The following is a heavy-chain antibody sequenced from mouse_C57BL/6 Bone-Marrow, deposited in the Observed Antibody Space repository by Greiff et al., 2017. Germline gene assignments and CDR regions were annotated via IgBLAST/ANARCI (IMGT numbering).Heavy chain of an antibody. CDR3: TTGRYYY. J-gene: IGHJ2*01. CDR2: IDPENGDT. Sequence: VQLQQPGAELVRPGASVKLSCTASGFNIKDDYMHWVKQRPEQGLEWIGWIDPENGDTEYASKFQGKATITADTSSTTSYLQLSGLTSEDTAVYYCTTGRYYYWGQGTTLTVSS. CDR1: GFNIKDDY. V-gene: IGHV14-4*01. D-gene: IGHD1-1*01.